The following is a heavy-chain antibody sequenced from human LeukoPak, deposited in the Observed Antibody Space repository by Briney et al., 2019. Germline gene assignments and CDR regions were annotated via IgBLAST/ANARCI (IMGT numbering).Heavy chain of an antibody. D-gene: IGHD6-13*01. Sequence: SETLSLTCAVYGGSFSGYYWSWIRQPPGKGLEWIGEINHSGSTNYNPSLKSRVTISVDTSKYQFSLKLSSVTAADTAVYYCARVGLWAAAGTRSKDRPYYFDYWGQGTLVTVSS. CDR3: ARVGLWAAAGTRSKDRPYYFDY. CDR2: INHSGST. CDR1: GGSFSGYY. J-gene: IGHJ4*02. V-gene: IGHV4-34*01.